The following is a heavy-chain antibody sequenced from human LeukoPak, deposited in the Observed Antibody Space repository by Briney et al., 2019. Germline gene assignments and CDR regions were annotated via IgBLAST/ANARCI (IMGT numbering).Heavy chain of an antibody. D-gene: IGHD1-26*01. J-gene: IGHJ4*02. V-gene: IGHV3-48*03. Sequence: PGGSLRLSCAASGFTFSSYEMNWVRQAPGKGLEWVSYISSSGSTIYYADSVKGRFTISRDNAKNSLYLQMNSLRAEDTAVYYCARAGIKERSLDYWGQGTLVTVSS. CDR2: ISSSGSTI. CDR3: ARAGIKERSLDY. CDR1: GFTFSSYE.